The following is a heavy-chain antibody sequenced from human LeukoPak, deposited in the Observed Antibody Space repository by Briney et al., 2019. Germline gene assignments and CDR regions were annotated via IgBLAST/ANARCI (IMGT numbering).Heavy chain of an antibody. J-gene: IGHJ5*02. V-gene: IGHV5-51*01. CDR3: AIFDFLFGEIDNWFDP. Sequence: GESLKISCKGSGYSFTSYWIGWVRQLPGKGLEWMGIIYPGDSDTRYSPSFQGQVTISADKSISTAYLQWSSLKASDTAMYYCAIFDFLFGEIDNWFDPWGQGTQVTVSS. CDR1: GYSFTSYW. CDR2: IYPGDSDT. D-gene: IGHD3-16*01.